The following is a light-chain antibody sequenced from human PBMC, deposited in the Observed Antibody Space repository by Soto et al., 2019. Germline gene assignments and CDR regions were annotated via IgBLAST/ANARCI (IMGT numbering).Light chain of an antibody. J-gene: IGKJ1*01. CDR1: QSVSSNY. CDR3: QQYGRSPRT. CDR2: DAS. V-gene: IGKV3-20*01. Sequence: VVLTQSPGTLSLSPGERATLSCRASQSVSSNYLAWYQQKPDQAPRLLMYDASSRATGIPDRFSGSGSGTDFTLTISSLEPEDFAVYYCQQYGRSPRTFGQGTKVDIK.